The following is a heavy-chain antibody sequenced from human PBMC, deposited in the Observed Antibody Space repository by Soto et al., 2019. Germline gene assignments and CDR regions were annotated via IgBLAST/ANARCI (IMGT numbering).Heavy chain of an antibody. CDR3: TRAGTSSSWNYFDY. CDR1: GFSVGSNY. J-gene: IGHJ4*02. Sequence: EVQVVETGGGLIQPGGSLRLSCAASGFSVGSNYMSWVRQAPGKGLQWVSIIHSGGNTFYADSVRGRFTISRDDSKNTLFLQMNSLRAEDTAEYYCTRAGTSSSWNYFDYWGQGTLVTVS. D-gene: IGHD6-13*01. CDR2: IHSGGNT. V-gene: IGHV3-53*02.